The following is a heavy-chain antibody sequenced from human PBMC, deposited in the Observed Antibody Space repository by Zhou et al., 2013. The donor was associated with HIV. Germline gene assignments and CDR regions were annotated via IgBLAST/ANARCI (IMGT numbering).Heavy chain of an antibody. CDR1: GYTFTGYY. D-gene: IGHD2-2*01. CDR2: INPNSGGT. Sequence: QVQLVQSGAEVKKPGASVKVSCKASGYTFTGYYMHWVRQAPGQGLEWMGWINPNSGGTNYAQKFQGRVTMTRDTSISTAYMELSRLRSDDTAVYYVVRALIVVVPAANSRLDYSGPGNPGPPSP. J-gene: IGHJ4*02. V-gene: IGHV1-2*02. CDR3: VRALIVVVPAANSRLDY.